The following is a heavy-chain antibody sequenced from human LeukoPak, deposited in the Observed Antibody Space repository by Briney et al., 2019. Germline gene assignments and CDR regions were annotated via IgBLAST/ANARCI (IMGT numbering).Heavy chain of an antibody. J-gene: IGHJ4*02. CDR2: ISSSGSYI. V-gene: IGHV3-21*04. CDR1: GFTFSTYN. CDR3: VKDQNYYGSGSYWVY. Sequence: GGSPRVSCAAPGFTFSTYNMKWGRPAPGEGLGGGSFISSSGSYIYYADSVKGRFTISRDNSKNTLYLQMNSLRAEDTAVYYCVKDQNYYGSGSYWVYWGQGTLVTVSS. D-gene: IGHD3-10*01.